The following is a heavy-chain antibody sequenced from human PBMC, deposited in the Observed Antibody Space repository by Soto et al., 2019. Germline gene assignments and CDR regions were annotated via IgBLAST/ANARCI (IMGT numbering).Heavy chain of an antibody. CDR1: GFTFSSYW. J-gene: IGHJ6*02. V-gene: IGHV3-74*01. D-gene: IGHD1-26*01. CDR2: INSDGSST. CDR3: ARLEVVGAILSDYYGMGV. Sequence: GGSLRLSCAASGFTFSSYWMHWVRQAPGKGLVWVSRINSDGSSTSYADSVKGRFTISRDNAKNTLYLQMNGLRAEDTAVYYCARLEVVGAILSDYYGMGVWGQGTTVTVSS.